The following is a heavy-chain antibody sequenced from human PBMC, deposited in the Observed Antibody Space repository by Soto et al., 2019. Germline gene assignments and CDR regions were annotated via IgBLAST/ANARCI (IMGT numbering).Heavy chain of an antibody. CDR1: GGSFVGYF. J-gene: IGHJ4*02. D-gene: IGHD3-22*01. V-gene: IGHV4-34*12. Sequence: PSETLSLTCAVYGGSFVGYFCSCVRHPPLKGLEWIGEIFHGGSTNYSPSLKGRVTISVDTSKNQFSLELSSVTAADTAVYYCARPHYDSNTFYYFFDYWGQGTLVTVSS. CDR3: ARPHYDSNTFYYFFDY. CDR2: IFHGGST.